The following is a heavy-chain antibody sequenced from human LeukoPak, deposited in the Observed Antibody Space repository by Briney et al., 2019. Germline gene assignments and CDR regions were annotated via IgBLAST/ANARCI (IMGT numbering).Heavy chain of an antibody. CDR1: GGSISSYY. D-gene: IGHD3-10*01. CDR3: ARVEEGYGSGRRGNFYYYYMDV. J-gene: IGHJ6*03. Sequence: SETLSLTCTVSGGSISSYYWSWIRQPPGKGLEWIGSIYHSGSTYYNPSLKSRLTISADTSKNQFSLRLSSVTAADTAVYYCARVEEGYGSGRRGNFYYYYMDVWGKGTTVTISS. V-gene: IGHV4-38-2*02. CDR2: IYHSGST.